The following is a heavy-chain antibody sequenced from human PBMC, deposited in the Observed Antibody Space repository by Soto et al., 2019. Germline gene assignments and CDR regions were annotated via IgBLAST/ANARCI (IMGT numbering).Heavy chain of an antibody. CDR1: GYTFNTYG. CDR2: ISAYNGNT. V-gene: IGHV1-18*01. CDR3: AREQRLLMGDYYYGMDV. J-gene: IGHJ6*02. D-gene: IGHD3-10*01. Sequence: GASVTVSCKASGYTFNTYGITWVRQAPGQGLEWMGWISAYNGNTNYAQKLQGRVTMTTDTSTTTAYMDLRNLTSDDTAVYYCAREQRLLMGDYYYGMDVWGQGTTVTVSS.